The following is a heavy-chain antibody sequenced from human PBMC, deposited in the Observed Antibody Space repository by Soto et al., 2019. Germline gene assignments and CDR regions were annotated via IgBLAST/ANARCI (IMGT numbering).Heavy chain of an antibody. D-gene: IGHD3-22*01. CDR2: IIPIFGTA. J-gene: IGHJ4*02. CDR3: AISGDSSGYWNDY. Sequence: GASVKVSCKASGGPFSSYAISWVRQAPGQGLEWMGGIIPIFGTANYAQKFQGRVTITADESTSTAYMELSSLRSEDTAVYYCAISGDSSGYWNDYWGQGTLVTVSS. V-gene: IGHV1-69*13. CDR1: GGPFSSYA.